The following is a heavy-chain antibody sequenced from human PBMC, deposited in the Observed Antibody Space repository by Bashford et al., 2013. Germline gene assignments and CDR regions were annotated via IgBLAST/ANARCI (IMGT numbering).Heavy chain of an antibody. CDR3: AKRVPYYFDY. CDR1: GFTFSSYY. CDR2: ISGSDGRT. J-gene: IGHJ4*02. Sequence: GSLRLSCAASGFTFSSYYMSWARQAPGKGLEWVSSISGSDGRTYYADSVKGRFTTSRDNSKNTLYLQMNSLRAEDTAVYYCAKRVPYYFDYWGQGTLVTVSS. D-gene: IGHD3-3*01. V-gene: IGHV3-23*01.